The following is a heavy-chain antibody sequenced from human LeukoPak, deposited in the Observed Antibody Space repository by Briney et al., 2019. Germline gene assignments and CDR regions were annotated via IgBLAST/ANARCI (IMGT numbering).Heavy chain of an antibody. CDR2: ISDSGGST. D-gene: IGHD6-13*01. CDR3: AKGFTSSWNYYFDY. J-gene: IGHJ4*02. Sequence: GGSLRLSCAASGFSFSNYAMSWVRQAPGKGLEWVSAISDSGGSTYHADSVKGRFTISRDNSKNTLNLQMNSLRGEDTGVYYCAKGFTSSWNYYFDYWGQGTLVTVSS. CDR1: GFSFSNYA. V-gene: IGHV3-23*01.